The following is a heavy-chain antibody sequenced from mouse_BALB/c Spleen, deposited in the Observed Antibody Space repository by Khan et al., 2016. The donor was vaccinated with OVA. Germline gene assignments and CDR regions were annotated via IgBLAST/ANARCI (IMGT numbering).Heavy chain of an antibody. J-gene: IGHJ3*01. D-gene: IGHD2-2*01. V-gene: IGHV1S81*02. CDR3: TRSGYGSFAD. CDR2: INPNNGDS. Sequence: VQLQESGAELVKTGASVKLSCKASGYNFSSYYLYWVQQRPGQGLEWIGEINPNNGDSNFNEKFKSKATLTVDKSSYTAYMQFSSLTSEDSAVYYCTRSGYGSFADWGQGTLVTVSA. CDR1: GYNFSSYY.